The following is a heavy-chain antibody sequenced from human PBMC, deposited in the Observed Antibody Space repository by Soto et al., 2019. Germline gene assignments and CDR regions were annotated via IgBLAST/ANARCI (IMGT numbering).Heavy chain of an antibody. V-gene: IGHV4-31*03. J-gene: IGHJ4*02. CDR3: ARDAPGAAPF. CDR1: GGPIINGDSY. D-gene: IGHD6-13*01. CDR2: INYRGTT. Sequence: SEPLSLTCTVSGGPIINGDSYLNWIRQHPEKGLEWMGYINYRGTTNYNPALKSRILISIDMSKNQFSLRLTSVTAADTAVYYCARDAPGAAPFWGQGTLVTVSS.